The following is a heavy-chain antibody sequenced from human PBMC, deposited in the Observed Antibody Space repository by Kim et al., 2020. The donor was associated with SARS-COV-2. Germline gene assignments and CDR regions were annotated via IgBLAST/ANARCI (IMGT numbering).Heavy chain of an antibody. CDR2: ISSSGSTI. Sequence: GGSLRLSCAASGFTFSDYYMSWIRQAPGKGLEWVSYISSSGSTIYYADSVKGRFTISRDNAKNSLYLQMNSLRAEDTAVYYCARAPGDSSWYAYVDGMDVWGQGTTVTVSS. CDR3: ARAPGDSSWYAYVDGMDV. V-gene: IGHV3-11*01. CDR1: GFTFSDYY. J-gene: IGHJ6*02. D-gene: IGHD6-13*01.